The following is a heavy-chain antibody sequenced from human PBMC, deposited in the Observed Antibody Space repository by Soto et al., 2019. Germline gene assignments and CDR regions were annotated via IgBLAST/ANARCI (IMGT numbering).Heavy chain of an antibody. D-gene: IGHD6-13*01. CDR2: IIPIFGTA. J-gene: IGHJ5*02. CDR1: GGTFSSYA. V-gene: IGHV1-69*01. CDR3: ARPGTPYYSSSWGNWFDP. Sequence: QVQLVQSGAEVKKPGSSVKVSCKASGGTFSSYAISWVRQAPGQGLEWMGGIIPIFGTANYAQKFQGRVTITADESTSTAYMELSSLRSEDRAVYFCARPGTPYYSSSWGNWFDPWGQGTLVTVSS.